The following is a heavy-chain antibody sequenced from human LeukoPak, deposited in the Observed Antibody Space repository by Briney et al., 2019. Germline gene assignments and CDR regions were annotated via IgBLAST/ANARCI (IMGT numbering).Heavy chain of an antibody. CDR1: GYTFTSYA. J-gene: IGHJ4*02. Sequence: GASVKVSCKASGYTFTSYAMNWVRQAPGQGLEWMGWISAYNGNTNYAQKLQGRVTMTTDTSTSTAYMELRSLRSDDTAVYYCARVGSGSYHRSVDYWGQGTLVTVSS. CDR2: ISAYNGNT. CDR3: ARVGSGSYHRSVDY. V-gene: IGHV1-18*01. D-gene: IGHD1-26*01.